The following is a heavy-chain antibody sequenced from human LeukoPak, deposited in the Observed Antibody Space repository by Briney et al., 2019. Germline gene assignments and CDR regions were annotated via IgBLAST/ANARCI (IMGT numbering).Heavy chain of an antibody. Sequence: GGSLRLSCAGSGFTFSRYAMNWVRQAPGKGLDWVSGISGSGDSTYSADSVKGRFTISRDNSKNTLYLQMNSLRAEDTAVYYCAKDLDDRNWGQGTLVTVSS. CDR3: AKDLDDRN. V-gene: IGHV3-23*01. J-gene: IGHJ4*02. D-gene: IGHD3-16*01. CDR1: GFTFSRYA. CDR2: ISGSGDST.